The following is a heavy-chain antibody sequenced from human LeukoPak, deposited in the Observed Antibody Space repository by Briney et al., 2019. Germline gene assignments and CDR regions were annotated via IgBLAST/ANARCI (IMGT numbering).Heavy chain of an antibody. Sequence: SETLSLTRAVYGGSFSGYYWSWIRQPPGKGLEWIGEINHSGSTNYNPSLKSRVTMSVDTSKNQFSLKLSSVTAADTAVYYCARGSSSWPFDYWGQGTLVTVSS. CDR1: GGSFSGYY. V-gene: IGHV4-34*01. D-gene: IGHD6-13*01. CDR3: ARGSSSWPFDY. CDR2: INHSGST. J-gene: IGHJ4*02.